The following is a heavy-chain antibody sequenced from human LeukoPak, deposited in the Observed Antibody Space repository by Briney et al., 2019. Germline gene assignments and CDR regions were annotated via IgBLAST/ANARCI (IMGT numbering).Heavy chain of an antibody. Sequence: SETLSLTCTVSGGSISSYYWSWIRQPPGKGLEWIGEINHSGSTNYNPSLKSRVTISVDTSKNQFSLKLSSVTAADTAVYYCARGREAAAGSHLDYWGQGTLVTVSS. CDR1: GGSISSYY. V-gene: IGHV4-34*01. CDR2: INHSGST. J-gene: IGHJ4*02. D-gene: IGHD6-13*01. CDR3: ARGREAAAGSHLDY.